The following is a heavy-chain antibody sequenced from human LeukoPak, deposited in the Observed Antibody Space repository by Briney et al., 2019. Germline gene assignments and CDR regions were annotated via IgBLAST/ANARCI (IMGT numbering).Heavy chain of an antibody. V-gene: IGHV3-15*01. CDR2: IKSKSDGGTP. D-gene: IGHD5-12*01. CDR3: ARDRVDIVATIQGDTHLFYYGMDV. Sequence: GGSLRLSCAASGITFTKAWMSWVRQAPGKGLEWGVRIKSKSDGGTPDYAAPVKGRFTISRDDSKTTLYLQMNSLKTEDTAVYYCARDRVDIVATIQGDTHLFYYGMDVWGQGTTVTVSS. CDR1: GITFTKAW. J-gene: IGHJ6*02.